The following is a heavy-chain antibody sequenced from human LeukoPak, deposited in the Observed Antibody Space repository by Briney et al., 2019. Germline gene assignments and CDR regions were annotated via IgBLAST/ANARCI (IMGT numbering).Heavy chain of an antibody. D-gene: IGHD5-18*01. CDR1: GFTFSSYA. J-gene: IGHJ4*02. Sequence: GGSLRLSCAASGFTFSSYAMSWVRQAPGKGLEWVSATSGSGGSTYYADSVKGRFTIFRDNSKNTLYLQMNSLRAEDTAVYYCAKPGYSYGWATWWGQGTLVTVSS. V-gene: IGHV3-23*01. CDR3: AKPGYSYGWATW. CDR2: TSGSGGST.